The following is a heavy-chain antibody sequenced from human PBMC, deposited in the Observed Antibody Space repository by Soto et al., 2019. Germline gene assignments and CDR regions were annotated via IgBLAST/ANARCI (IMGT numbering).Heavy chain of an antibody. CDR2: INAGNGNT. CDR3: ARDKITGIIDY. Sequence: QVQLVQSGAEEKKPGASVKVSCKASGYTFTSYDMHWVRQAPGQRLEWMGWINAGNGNTKYSQKFQGRVTITRDTSASTAYMELSILRSEDTAVYYCARDKITGIIDYWGQGTLVTVSS. D-gene: IGHD1-20*01. CDR1: GYTFTSYD. V-gene: IGHV1-3*05. J-gene: IGHJ4*02.